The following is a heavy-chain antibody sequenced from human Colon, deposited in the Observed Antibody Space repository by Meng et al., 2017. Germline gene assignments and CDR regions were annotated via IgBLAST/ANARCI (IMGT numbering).Heavy chain of an antibody. D-gene: IGHD4-23*01. CDR2: INPGNGDT. J-gene: IGHJ4*02. CDR1: GYPFSHYA. V-gene: IGHV1-3*01. Sequence: QVQVGPSGAEVKEPGASVKVSCKPSGYPFSHYALHWVRQSPGQRLEWMGWINPGNGDTKSSHKFQGRLTITRDTSASTAYMELSSLRSEDTAVYYCAKDQDFGGTPDSWGQGTLVTVSS. CDR3: AKDQDFGGTPDS.